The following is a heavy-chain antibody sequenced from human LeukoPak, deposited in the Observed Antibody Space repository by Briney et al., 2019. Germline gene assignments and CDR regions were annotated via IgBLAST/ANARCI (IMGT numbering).Heavy chain of an antibody. CDR1: GFTFSSYA. D-gene: IGHD6-19*01. CDR2: ISGSGGSP. V-gene: IGHV3-23*01. J-gene: IGHJ4*02. CDR3: AKGGIAVAGTFPILLFDY. Sequence: PGASLRLSCAASGFTFSSYAMSWVRQAPGKGLEWVSAISGSGGSPYYADSVKGRFTISRDNSKNTLYLQMNSLRAEDTAVYYCAKGGIAVAGTFPILLFDYWGQGTLVTVSS.